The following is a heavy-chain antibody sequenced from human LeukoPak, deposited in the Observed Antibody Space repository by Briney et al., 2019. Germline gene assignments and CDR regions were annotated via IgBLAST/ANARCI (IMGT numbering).Heavy chain of an antibody. J-gene: IGHJ4*02. CDR2: ISGSGYNT. Sequence: GGSLRLSCAASGFTFSSYAMSWVRQAPGKGLEWVSTISGSGYNTYYGDSVKGRFTISRDNYKNTLYLQVNSLRAEDTALYYCAKEFSGSYYYFDYWGQGTLVTVSS. CDR3: AKEFSGSYYYFDY. V-gene: IGHV3-23*01. CDR1: GFTFSSYA. D-gene: IGHD1-26*01.